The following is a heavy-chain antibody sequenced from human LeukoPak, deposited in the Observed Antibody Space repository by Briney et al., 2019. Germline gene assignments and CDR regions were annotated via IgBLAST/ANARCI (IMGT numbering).Heavy chain of an antibody. CDR1: GFTFSNYA. Sequence: GGSLRLSCAASGFTFSNYAMRWARKAPGKGLEWVSAISGSGGSTYYADSVKGRFTISRDNSKNTLYLQMNSLRAEDTAVYYCTKGTIWLPFDYWGQGTLVTVSS. CDR2: ISGSGGST. J-gene: IGHJ4*02. D-gene: IGHD5-18*01. CDR3: TKGTIWLPFDY. V-gene: IGHV3-23*01.